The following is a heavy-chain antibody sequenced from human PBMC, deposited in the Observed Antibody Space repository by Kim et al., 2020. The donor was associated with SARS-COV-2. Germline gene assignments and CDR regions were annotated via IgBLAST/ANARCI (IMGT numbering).Heavy chain of an antibody. V-gene: IGHV3-64*02. CDR3: ARVGVVGVFAV. CDR2: IDYRGGET. J-gene: IGHJ3*01. Sequence: GGSLRLSCAASGFGLNDYSMNWVRQAPGKGLQYVSAIDYRGGETYYADSVEGRFTLSRDISKNTLYLQMGSLRVEDMAIYYCARVGVVGVFAVGGQGTL. D-gene: IGHD3-3*01. CDR1: GFGLNDYS.